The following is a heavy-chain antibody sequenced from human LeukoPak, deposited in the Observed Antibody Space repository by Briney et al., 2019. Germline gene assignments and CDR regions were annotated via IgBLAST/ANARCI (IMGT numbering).Heavy chain of an antibody. Sequence: GGSLRLSCIASGFTFSSYTMNWVRQAPGKGLEGVSSITISSNYIYYTDSVKGRFTISRDNAKNSLYLHMSSLRADDTAVYYCARGPWGYTVTGGPWGQRTLVTVSS. CDR3: ARGPWGYTVTGGP. D-gene: IGHD4-11*01. J-gene: IGHJ5*02. CDR2: ITISSNYI. CDR1: GFTFSSYT. V-gene: IGHV3-21*01.